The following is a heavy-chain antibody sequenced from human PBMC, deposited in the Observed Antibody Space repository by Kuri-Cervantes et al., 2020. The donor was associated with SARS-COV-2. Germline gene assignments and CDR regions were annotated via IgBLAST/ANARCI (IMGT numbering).Heavy chain of an antibody. CDR3: ARARNGNYLNEPDY. J-gene: IGHJ4*02. CDR2: IIPDLGVT. Sequence: SVKVSCKASGVTFTRDTINWVRQAPGQGLEWMGRIIPDLGVTNYAQKFQGRVTITADESTSTAYMELSSLRFEDTAVYYCARARNGNYLNEPDYWGQGTLVTVSS. D-gene: IGHD4-17*01. CDR1: GVTFTRDT. V-gene: IGHV1-69*02.